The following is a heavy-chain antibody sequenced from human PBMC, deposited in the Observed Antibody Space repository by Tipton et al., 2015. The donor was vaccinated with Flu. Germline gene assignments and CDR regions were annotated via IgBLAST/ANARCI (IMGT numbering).Heavy chain of an antibody. CDR3: ARGSGYTNAYLDY. D-gene: IGHD5-12*01. V-gene: IGHV4-38-2*01. J-gene: IGHJ4*02. CDR1: GYSISSGYY. Sequence: TLSLTCAVSGYSISSGYYWGWIRQPPGKGLEWIGNIYHSGSTNYNPSLKSRVTISVDTSKNQFSLKVRSLTAADTALYYCARGSGYTNAYLDYWGQGTPVTVSS. CDR2: IYHSGST.